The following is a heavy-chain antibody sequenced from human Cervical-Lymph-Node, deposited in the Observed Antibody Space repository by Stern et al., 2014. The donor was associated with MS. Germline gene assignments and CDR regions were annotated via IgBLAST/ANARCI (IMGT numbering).Heavy chain of an antibody. CDR2: ISWNSGSI. D-gene: IGHD3-22*01. CDR1: GFTFDDYA. Sequence: EVQLVQSGGGLVQPGRSLRLYCAASGFTFDDYAMHWVRQAPGQGLEWVSGISWNSGSIGYADSVKGRFTISRDNAKNFLYLQMNSLRAEDTALYYCAKVTWGSSGDDYWGQGTLVTVSS. V-gene: IGHV3-9*01. CDR3: AKVTWGSSGDDY. J-gene: IGHJ4*02.